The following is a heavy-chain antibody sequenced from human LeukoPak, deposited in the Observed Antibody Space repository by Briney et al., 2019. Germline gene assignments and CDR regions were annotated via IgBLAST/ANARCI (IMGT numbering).Heavy chain of an antibody. D-gene: IGHD3-10*01. CDR1: GGTFSSYA. CDR3: ATNRVVRRFGGFDY. V-gene: IGHV1-69*01. J-gene: IGHJ4*02. Sequence: VASVKVSCKASGGTFSSYAISWVRQAPGQGLEWMGGIIPIFGTANYAQKFQGRVTITADESTSTAYMELSSLRSEDTAVYYCATNRVVRRFGGFDYWGQGTLVTVSS. CDR2: IIPIFGTA.